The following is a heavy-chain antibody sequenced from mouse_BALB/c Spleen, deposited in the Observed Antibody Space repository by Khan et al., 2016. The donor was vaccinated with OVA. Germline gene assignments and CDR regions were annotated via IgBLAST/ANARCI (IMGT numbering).Heavy chain of an antibody. CDR1: GYTFTSYW. J-gene: IGHJ3*01. CDR3: ARAYLYCSSTWFGY. V-gene: IGHV1-69*02. CDR2: IDPSDSHT. D-gene: IGHD1-1*01. Sequence: QVQLQQPGTELVKPGASVKLSCKASGYTFTSYWMHWVKRRPGQGLEWIGEIDPSDSHTNYNQEFNGKATLTVDKSSNTAYMQLSSLTSEDSAVYSCARAYLYCSSTWFGYWGQGTLVTVSA.